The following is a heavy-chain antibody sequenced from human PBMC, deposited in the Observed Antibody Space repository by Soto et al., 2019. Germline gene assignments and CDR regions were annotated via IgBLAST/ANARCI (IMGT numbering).Heavy chain of an antibody. V-gene: IGHV4-4*07. CDR1: DDFISSYY. J-gene: IGHJ5*02. CDR3: ARDLYYDILTGLNWFDP. Sequence: PSETLSLTCTVSDDFISSYYWNWIRQPAGKGLEWIGRVSTNGATNYNPSLESRVTMSVDTSKNQFSLKLTSVTAADTAVYYCARDLYYDILTGLNWFDPWGQGTQVTVSS. D-gene: IGHD3-9*01. CDR2: VSTNGAT.